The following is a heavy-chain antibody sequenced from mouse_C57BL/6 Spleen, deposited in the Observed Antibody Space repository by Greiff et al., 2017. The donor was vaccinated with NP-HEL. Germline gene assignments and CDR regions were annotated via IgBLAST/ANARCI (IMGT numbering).Heavy chain of an antibody. CDR1: GFTFSSYA. D-gene: IGHD1-1*01. J-gene: IGHJ1*03. CDR3: TRESGSSYGWYFDV. Sequence: EVMLVESGEGLVKPGGSLKLSCAASGFTFSSYAMSWVRQTPEKRLEWVAYISSGGDYFYSADTVKGRFAISRDSARNTLYLQMSSLKSEDTAMYYCTRESGSSYGWYFDVWGTGTTVTVSS. V-gene: IGHV5-9-1*02. CDR2: ISSGGDYF.